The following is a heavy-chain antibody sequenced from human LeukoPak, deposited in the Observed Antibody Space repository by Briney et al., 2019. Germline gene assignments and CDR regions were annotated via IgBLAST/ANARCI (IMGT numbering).Heavy chain of an antibody. V-gene: IGHV3-43*02. J-gene: IGHJ6*02. CDR1: GFTFDDYA. CDR2: ISGDGGST. D-gene: IGHD6-19*01. Sequence: GGSLRLSCAASGFTFDDYAMHWVRQAPGKGLEWVSLISGDGGSTYYADSVKGRFTISRDNSKNSLYLQMNRLRTEDTALYYCAKDGQWLGYYYGMDVWGQGTTVTVSS. CDR3: AKDGQWLGYYYGMDV.